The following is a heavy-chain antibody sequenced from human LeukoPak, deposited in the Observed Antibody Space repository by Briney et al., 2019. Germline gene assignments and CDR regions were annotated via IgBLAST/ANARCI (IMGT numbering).Heavy chain of an antibody. CDR1: GYTFSSYG. Sequence: ASVKVSCKASGYTFSSYGLSWVRQAPGQGLEWMGWISAYNGNINYAQKLQGRVTMTTDTSTNTAYMELRSLRSDDTAVYYCARAGVWDYSDTSGYHNGAFDIWGQGTMVTVSS. J-gene: IGHJ3*02. CDR2: ISAYNGNI. D-gene: IGHD3-22*01. CDR3: ARAGVWDYSDTSGYHNGAFDI. V-gene: IGHV1-18*01.